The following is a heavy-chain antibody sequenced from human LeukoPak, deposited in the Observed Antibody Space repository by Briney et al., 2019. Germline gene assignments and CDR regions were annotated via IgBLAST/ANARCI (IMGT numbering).Heavy chain of an antibody. J-gene: IGHJ6*02. D-gene: IGHD1-26*01. Sequence: GGSLRLSCAASGFTFSSYSMNWVRQAPGKGLEWVSSISSSSSYIYYADSVKGRFTFSRDNAKNSLYLQMNSLRAEDTAVYYCATSNGIVGATRYGMDVWGQGTTVTVSS. CDR1: GFTFSSYS. CDR3: ATSNGIVGATRYGMDV. V-gene: IGHV3-21*01. CDR2: ISSSSSYI.